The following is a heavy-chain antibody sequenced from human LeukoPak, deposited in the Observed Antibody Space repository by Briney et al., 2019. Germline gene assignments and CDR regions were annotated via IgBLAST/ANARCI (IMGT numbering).Heavy chain of an antibody. V-gene: IGHV3-48*03. J-gene: IGHJ4*02. CDR3: ARVERGSYYGDY. CDR1: GFTFSSYE. CDR2: ISSSGSTI. D-gene: IGHD1-26*01. Sequence: PGGSLRLSCATSGFTFSSYEMNWVRQAPGKGLEWVSYISSSGSTIYYADSVKGGFTISRDTAKNSLYLQMNSLRAEDTAVYYCARVERGSYYGDYWGQGTLVTVSS.